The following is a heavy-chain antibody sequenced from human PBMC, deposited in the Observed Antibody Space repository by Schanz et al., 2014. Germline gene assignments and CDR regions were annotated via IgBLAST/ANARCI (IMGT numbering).Heavy chain of an antibody. CDR1: GYTFTVYY. J-gene: IGHJ4*02. D-gene: IGHD4-17*01. CDR2: INPNSGAT. Sequence: QVQLVQSGAEVKKPGASVKVSCKASGYTFTVYYMHWVRQAPGQGLEWLGWINPNSGATSSAQKNQGRVTMTRDTSISTAYMELSSLRSDDTAVYYCARELRLEYYFDYWGQGTQVTVSS. V-gene: IGHV1-2*02. CDR3: ARELRLEYYFDY.